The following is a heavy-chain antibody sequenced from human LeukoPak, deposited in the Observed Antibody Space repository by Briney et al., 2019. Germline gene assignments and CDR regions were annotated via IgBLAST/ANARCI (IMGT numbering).Heavy chain of an antibody. D-gene: IGHD3-22*01. Sequence: GSLRLSCAASGFTFSSYWMSWVRQAPGKGLEWIGQIYYTGSTNYNPSLKSRLTMSVDTSKNQFSLILSSVTPADTAVYYCARKYYYDSERGSFDMWGQGTMVTVSS. CDR2: IYYTGST. CDR3: ARKYYYDSERGSFDM. V-gene: IGHV4-59*01. CDR1: GFTFSSYW. J-gene: IGHJ3*02.